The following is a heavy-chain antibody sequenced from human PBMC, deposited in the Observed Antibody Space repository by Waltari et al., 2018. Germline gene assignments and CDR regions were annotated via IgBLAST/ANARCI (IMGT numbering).Heavy chain of an antibody. J-gene: IGHJ4*02. D-gene: IGHD4-4*01. CDR2: ISSGGDYI. CDR1: GFTFSTYS. Sequence: EVQLVESGGGLVKPGGSLRLSCAASGFTFSTYSMNWVRQAPGKGLEWGASISSGGDYIYYADSVKGRFTISRSNAKNSLYLHMNSLRVEDTAVYYCASRYDYNGKHNYWGQGTLVTVSS. V-gene: IGHV3-21*01. CDR3: ASRYDYNGKHNY.